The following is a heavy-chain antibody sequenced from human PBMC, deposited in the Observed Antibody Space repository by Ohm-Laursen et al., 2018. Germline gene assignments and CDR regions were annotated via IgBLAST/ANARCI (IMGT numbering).Heavy chain of an antibody. V-gene: IGHV3-9*01. CDR2: ISWNSGSI. Sequence: SLRLSCAASGFTFDDYAMHWVRQAPGKGLEWVSGISWNSGSIGYADSVKGRFTISRDNAKNSLYLQMNSLRAEDTALYYCAKARTYQASLDYWGQGTLVTVSS. D-gene: IGHD3-16*01. CDR1: GFTFDDYA. CDR3: AKARTYQASLDY. J-gene: IGHJ4*02.